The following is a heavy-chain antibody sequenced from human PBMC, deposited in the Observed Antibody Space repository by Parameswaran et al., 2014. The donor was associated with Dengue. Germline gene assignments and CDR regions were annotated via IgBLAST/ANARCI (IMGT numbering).Heavy chain of an antibody. V-gene: IGHV4-59*08. CDR2: IYYSGST. CDR3: ARQYSSGWPFDH. Sequence: ASETLSLTCTVSGGSISSYYWSWIRQPPGKGLEWIGYIYYSGSTNYNPSLKSRVTISVDTSKNQFSLKLSSVTAADTAVYYCARQYSSGWPFDHWGQGNPGSPSPQ. J-gene: IGHJ4*02. CDR1: GGSISSYY. D-gene: IGHD6-19*01.